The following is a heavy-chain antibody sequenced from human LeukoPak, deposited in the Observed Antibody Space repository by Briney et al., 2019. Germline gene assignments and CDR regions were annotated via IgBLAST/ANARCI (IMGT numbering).Heavy chain of an antibody. D-gene: IGHD6-13*01. J-gene: IGHJ4*02. CDR2: IKQEGSEK. CDR1: GFTFSGYW. CDR3: ARDLAAGGPCNY. V-gene: IGHV3-7*01. Sequence: PGGSLRLSFAASGFTFSGYWLSWVRQAPGKGREGVANIKQEGSEKYYVDSERSRFTISRDNAKNSLFRKMESLRVEDTDVYYCARDLAAGGPCNYWGRGTLVTVSS.